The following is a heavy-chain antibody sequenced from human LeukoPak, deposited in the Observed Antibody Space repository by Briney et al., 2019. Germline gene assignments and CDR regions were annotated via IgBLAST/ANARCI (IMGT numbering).Heavy chain of an antibody. V-gene: IGHV4-34*01. J-gene: IGHJ4*02. Sequence: PSETLSLTCAVYGGSFSGYYWSWIRQPPGKGLEWIGEINHSGSTSYNPSLKSRVTISVDTSKNQFSLKLNSVTAADTAVYYCARATYYYGSGSYSFDYWGQGTLVTVSS. CDR3: ARATYYYGSGSYSFDY. CDR2: INHSGST. D-gene: IGHD3-10*01. CDR1: GGSFSGYY.